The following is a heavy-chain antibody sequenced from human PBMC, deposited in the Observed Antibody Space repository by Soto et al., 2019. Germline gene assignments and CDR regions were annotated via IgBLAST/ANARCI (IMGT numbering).Heavy chain of an antibody. CDR1: GFTFDDYA. Sequence: QPGGSLRLSCAASGFTFDDYAIHWVRQAPGKGLEWVSGISWNSGSIGYADSVKGRFTISRDNAKNSLYLQMNSLRAEDTALYYCAKDSRHRYYYYGMDVWGQGTTVTVSS. D-gene: IGHD1-1*01. CDR3: AKDSRHRYYYYGMDV. CDR2: ISWNSGSI. V-gene: IGHV3-9*01. J-gene: IGHJ6*02.